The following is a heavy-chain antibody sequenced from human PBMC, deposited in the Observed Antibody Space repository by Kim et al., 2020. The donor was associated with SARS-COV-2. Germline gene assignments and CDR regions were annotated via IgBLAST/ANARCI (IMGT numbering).Heavy chain of an antibody. J-gene: IGHJ1*01. V-gene: IGHV1-24*01. CDR2: FDPEDGET. CDR3: ATGLDSSSWYAFLYFQH. CDR1: GYTLTELS. D-gene: IGHD6-13*01. Sequence: ASVKVSCKVSGYTLTELSMHWVRQAPGKGLEWMGGFDPEDGETIYAQKFQGRVTMTEDTSTDTAYMELSSLRSEDTAVYYCATGLDSSSWYAFLYFQHWGQGTLVTVSS.